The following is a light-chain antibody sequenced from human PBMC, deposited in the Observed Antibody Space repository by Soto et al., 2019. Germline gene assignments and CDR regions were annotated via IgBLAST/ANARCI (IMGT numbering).Light chain of an antibody. V-gene: IGLV2-14*01. CDR1: SSDVGAYNY. CDR2: EVT. Sequence: QSALTQPASVSGSPGQAITISCTGTSSDVGAYNYVSWYQHHPGKVPKLLIYEVTNRPSGVSDRFSSSKSGNTASLTISGLQAEDEADYYCSSKRDSSTLFVFGTGTKLTVL. CDR3: SSKRDSSTLFV. J-gene: IGLJ1*01.